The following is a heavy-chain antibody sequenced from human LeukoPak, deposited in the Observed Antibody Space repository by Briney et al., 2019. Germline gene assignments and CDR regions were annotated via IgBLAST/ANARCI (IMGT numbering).Heavy chain of an antibody. Sequence: GGSLRLSCVASEFAVSSNYMTWVRQAPGKGLEWVSLINSDGTTDYSDSVKGRFTVSRDNFMNTVFLQMDSLRTEDMAVYYCAGSPQWVPQVYWGQGALVTVSS. V-gene: IGHV3-53*01. J-gene: IGHJ4*02. CDR1: EFAVSSNY. CDR3: AGSPQWVPQVY. D-gene: IGHD6-19*01. CDR2: INSDGTT.